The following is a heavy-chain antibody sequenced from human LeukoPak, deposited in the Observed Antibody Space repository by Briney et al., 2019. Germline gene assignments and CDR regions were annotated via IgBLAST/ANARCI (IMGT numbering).Heavy chain of an antibody. CDR2: ISGSGGST. D-gene: IGHD1-1*01. V-gene: IGHV3-23*01. CDR1: GFTFSSYA. CDR3: AREGPSQRSFGFDY. Sequence: GGSLRLSCAASGFTFSSYAMSWVRQAPGKGLEWVSAISGSGGSTYYADSVKGRFTISRDNSKNTLYLQVNSLSDEDTAVYYCAREGPSQRSFGFDYWGQGTLVTVSS. J-gene: IGHJ4*02.